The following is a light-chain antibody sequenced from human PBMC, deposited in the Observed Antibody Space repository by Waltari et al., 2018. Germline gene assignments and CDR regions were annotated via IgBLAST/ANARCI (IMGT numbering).Light chain of an antibody. CDR2: DAS. CDR3: QETDVMPYT. V-gene: IGKV1-39*01. CDR1: KNIDTG. Sequence: DIQLTQSPPSLSASVGDTVTIICRASKNIDTGLNWYQVKPGKAPKVLIYDASTLKGGVPSRFSGSGLATDFSLTITNVQPEDLSTYYCQETDVMPYTFGQGTKLEIK. J-gene: IGKJ2*01.